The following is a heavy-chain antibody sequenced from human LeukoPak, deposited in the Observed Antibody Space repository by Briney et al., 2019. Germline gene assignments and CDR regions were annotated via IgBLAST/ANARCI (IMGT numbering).Heavy chain of an antibody. J-gene: IGHJ5*02. D-gene: IGHD3-3*01. CDR2: IYYSGST. CDR3: ARAYDFWSGYTDWFDP. Sequence: SETLSLTCTVSGGSISSHYWSSIRQPPGKGLEWIGYIYYSGSTNYNPSLKSRVTISVDTSKNQFSLKLSSVTAADTAVYYCARAYDFWSGYTDWFDPWGQGTLVTVSS. CDR1: GGSISSHY. V-gene: IGHV4-59*11.